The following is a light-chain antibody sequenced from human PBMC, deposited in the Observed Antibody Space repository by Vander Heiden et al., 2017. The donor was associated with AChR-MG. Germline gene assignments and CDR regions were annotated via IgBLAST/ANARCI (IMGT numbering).Light chain of an antibody. CDR1: QSVSSSY. V-gene: IGKV3-20*01. Sequence: EIVLTQSPGTLSFAPGERATLSWRASQSVSSSYLAWYQQKPGQAPRLLIYGASSRATGIPDRFSGSGSGTDFTLTISRLEPEDFAVYYCQQYGSSPVTFGGGTKVEIK. J-gene: IGKJ4*01. CDR3: QQYGSSPVT. CDR2: GAS.